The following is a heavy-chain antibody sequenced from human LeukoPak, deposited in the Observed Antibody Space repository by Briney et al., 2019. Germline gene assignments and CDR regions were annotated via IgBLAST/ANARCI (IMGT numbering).Heavy chain of an antibody. Sequence: SGTLSLTCAVSGGSISSSNWWSWVRQPPGKGLEWIGEIYHSGSTNYNPSLKSRVTISVDKSKNQFSLKLSSVTAADTAVYYCARDNYDFWSGDLGIFDYWGQGTLVTVSS. D-gene: IGHD3-3*01. CDR1: GGSISSSNW. CDR2: IYHSGST. J-gene: IGHJ4*02. CDR3: ARDNYDFWSGDLGIFDY. V-gene: IGHV4-4*02.